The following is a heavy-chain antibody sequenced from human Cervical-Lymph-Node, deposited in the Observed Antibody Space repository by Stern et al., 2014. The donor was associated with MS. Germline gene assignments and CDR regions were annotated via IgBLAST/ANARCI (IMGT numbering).Heavy chain of an antibody. J-gene: IGHJ4*02. CDR2: INPATGAT. CDR3: ARDLADYRYYFDS. D-gene: IGHD4-11*01. V-gene: IGHV1-2*02. CDR1: GYTFTDYY. Sequence: VQLVESGTDVKKPGASAKVSCEASGYTFTDYYIHWVRQAPGQGLEWMGGINPATGATTYAQNFQGRVTMTRDTSITTAYMILSRLSSDDTAVYYCARDLADYRYYFDSWGPGTLVTVSS.